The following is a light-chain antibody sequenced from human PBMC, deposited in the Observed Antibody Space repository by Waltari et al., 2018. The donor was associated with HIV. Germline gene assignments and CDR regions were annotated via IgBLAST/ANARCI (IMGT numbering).Light chain of an antibody. CDR3: QQYNSYSRT. Sequence: DIQMTQSPSTLSASVGDRVTITCRASQSISSWLAWYQQKPGKAPKLLIYTAASLESGVPSRFSGSGSWTEFTLTISSLQPDDFATYYCQQYNSYSRTFGQGTKVEIK. V-gene: IGKV1-5*03. CDR2: TAA. J-gene: IGKJ1*01. CDR1: QSISSW.